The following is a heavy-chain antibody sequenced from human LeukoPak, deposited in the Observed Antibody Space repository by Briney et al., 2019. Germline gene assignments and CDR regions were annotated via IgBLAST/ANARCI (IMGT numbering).Heavy chain of an antibody. CDR3: ARGLHFRLWDSSDYYPY. CDR1: GGSFSGYY. Sequence: SETLSLTCAVYGGSFSGYYWSWIRQPPGKGLEWIGEINHSGSTNYNPSLKSRVTISVDTSKNQFSLKLSSVTAADTAVYYCARGLHFRLWDSSDYYPYWGQGTLVTVSS. J-gene: IGHJ4*02. CDR2: INHSGST. D-gene: IGHD3-22*01. V-gene: IGHV4-34*01.